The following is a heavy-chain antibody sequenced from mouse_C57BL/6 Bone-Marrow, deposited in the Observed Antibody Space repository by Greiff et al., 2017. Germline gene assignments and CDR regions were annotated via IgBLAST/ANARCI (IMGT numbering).Heavy chain of an antibody. J-gene: IGHJ2*01. CDR3: ATSYPLEHSFAY. D-gene: IGHD6-1*01. CDR1: GYSFTSYW. V-gene: IGHV1-55*01. Sequence: QVQLKQPGAELVKPGASVKMSCKASGYSFTSYWINWVKQRPGQGLEWIGGIYPTSGRTNYNEKFKSKAVLTVDTSSNTAYMQHSSLTSEDSAVFDFATSYPLEHSFAYWGQGTTLTVSS. CDR2: IYPTSGRT.